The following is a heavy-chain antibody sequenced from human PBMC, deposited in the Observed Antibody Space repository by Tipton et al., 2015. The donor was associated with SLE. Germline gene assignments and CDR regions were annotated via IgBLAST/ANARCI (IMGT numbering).Heavy chain of an antibody. CDR3: ARGSSSWRG. V-gene: IGHV4-34*01. D-gene: IGHD6-13*01. Sequence: LRLSCAVYGGSFSGYYWSWIRQPPGKGLEWIGEINHSGSTNYNPSLKSRVTISVDTSKNQFSLKLSSVTAADTAVYYCARGSSSWRGWGQGTLVTVSS. CDR2: INHSGST. J-gene: IGHJ4*02. CDR1: GGSFSGYY.